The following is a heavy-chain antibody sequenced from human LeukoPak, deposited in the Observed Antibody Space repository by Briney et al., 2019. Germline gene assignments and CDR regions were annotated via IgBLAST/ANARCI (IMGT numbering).Heavy chain of an antibody. D-gene: IGHD3-22*01. CDR3: ATASGNHSSGYYRLWGAFDI. CDR1: GYTLTELS. Sequence: WASVKVSCKVSGYTLTELSMHWVRQAPGKGLEWMGGFDPEDGETIYAQKFQGRVTMTEDTSTDTAYMELSSLRSEDTAVYYCATASGNHSSGYYRLWGAFDIWGQGTMVTVSS. V-gene: IGHV1-24*01. J-gene: IGHJ3*02. CDR2: FDPEDGET.